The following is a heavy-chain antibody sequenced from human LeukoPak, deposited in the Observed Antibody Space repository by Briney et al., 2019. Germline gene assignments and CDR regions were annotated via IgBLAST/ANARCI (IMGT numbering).Heavy chain of an antibody. D-gene: IGHD3-3*01. V-gene: IGHV4-59*01. J-gene: IGHJ4*02. CDR1: GGSISSYY. Sequence: SETLSLTCTVSGGSISSYYWSWIRQPPGKGLEWIGYIYYSGSTNYNPSLKSRVTISVDTSKNQFSLKLSSVTAADTAVYYCARVNDFWSGYTNSDYWGQGTLVTVSS. CDR3: ARVNDFWSGYTNSDY. CDR2: IYYSGST.